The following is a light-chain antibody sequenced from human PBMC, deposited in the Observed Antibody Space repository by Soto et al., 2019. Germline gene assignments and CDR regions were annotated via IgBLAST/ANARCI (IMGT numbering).Light chain of an antibody. J-gene: IGLJ1*01. CDR2: GNS. CDR3: QSYDSSLSGDV. V-gene: IGLV1-40*01. Sequence: QSVLTQPPSVSGAPGQRVTISCTGSSSNIGAGYDVRWYQQLPGTAPKLLIYGNSNRPSGVPDRFSGSKSGTSASLAITGLQAEDEADYYCQSYDSSLSGDVFGPGTTVTVL. CDR1: SSNIGAGYD.